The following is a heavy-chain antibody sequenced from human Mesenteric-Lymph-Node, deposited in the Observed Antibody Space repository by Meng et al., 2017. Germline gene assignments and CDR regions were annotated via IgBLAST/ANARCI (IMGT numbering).Heavy chain of an antibody. Sequence: SETLSLTCSVSGSFIRRTFYNWNWIRQHPGKGLEWIGYISYSGSTFYNPSLGSRVTLYVDTSKNQFSLKLSSVTAADTAIYYCARDRFSSGNSKWFDPWSQGTLVTVSS. CDR2: ISYSGST. J-gene: IGHJ5*02. V-gene: IGHV4-31*03. CDR1: GSFIRRTFYN. D-gene: IGHD3-10*01. CDR3: ARDRFSSGNSKWFDP.